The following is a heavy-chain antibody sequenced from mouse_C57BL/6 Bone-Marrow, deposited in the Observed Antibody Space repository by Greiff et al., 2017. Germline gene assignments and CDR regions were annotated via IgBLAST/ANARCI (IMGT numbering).Heavy chain of an antibody. CDR2: ISSGGSYT. CDR1: GFTFSSYG. Sequence: EVKLQESGGDLVKPGGSLKLSCAASGFTFSSYGMSWVRQTPDKRLEWVATISSGGSYTYYPDSVKGRFTISRDNAKNTLYLQMSSLKSEDTAMYYCARHSDYWGQGTTLTVSS. J-gene: IGHJ2*01. V-gene: IGHV5-6*01. CDR3: ARHSDY.